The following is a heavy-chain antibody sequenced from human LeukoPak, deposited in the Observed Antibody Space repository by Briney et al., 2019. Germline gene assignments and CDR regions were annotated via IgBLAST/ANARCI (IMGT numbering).Heavy chain of an antibody. CDR3: ARDQGFGSSSFDY. Sequence: CLRLSCAASGSTFSSYGMHWVRQAPGKGLESVSVIWYDGSNKYYADSVKGRFTISRDNSKNTQYLQMNSLRAEDTAVYYCARDQGFGSSSFDYWGQGTLVTVSS. CDR1: GSTFSSYG. CDR2: IWYDGSNK. V-gene: IGHV3-33*01. D-gene: IGHD2-2*01. J-gene: IGHJ4*02.